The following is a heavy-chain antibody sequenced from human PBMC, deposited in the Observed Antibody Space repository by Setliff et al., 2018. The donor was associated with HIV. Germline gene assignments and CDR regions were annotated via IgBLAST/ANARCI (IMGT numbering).Heavy chain of an antibody. V-gene: IGHV1-69*05. D-gene: IGHD6-19*01. Sequence: SVKVSCKASGGTFSSQAINWVRQAPGQGLEWMGGIIPMYGSVDYAQKFQGRVTITTDESKNTLYLQMNSLRVDDSAVFYCAKEFGGDDGWYPTYFFDSWGQGTLVTVSS. CDR1: GGTFSSQA. CDR3: AKEFGGDDGWYPTYFFDS. CDR2: IIPMYGSV. J-gene: IGHJ5*01.